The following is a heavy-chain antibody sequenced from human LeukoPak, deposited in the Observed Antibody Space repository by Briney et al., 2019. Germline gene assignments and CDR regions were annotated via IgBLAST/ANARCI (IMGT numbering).Heavy chain of an antibody. D-gene: IGHD1-26*01. V-gene: IGHV3-15*01. J-gene: IGHJ4*02. Sequence: GGSLRLSCAASGFSFSDAWMTWVRQAPGKGLEWVGRIKSKIHGGTTDYAAPVKGRFTISRDDSKNTLYLQMNSLKTEDTAVYYCIRVASGSYWTIGYWGQGTLVTVSS. CDR2: IKSKIHGGTT. CDR1: GFSFSDAW. CDR3: IRVASGSYWTIGY.